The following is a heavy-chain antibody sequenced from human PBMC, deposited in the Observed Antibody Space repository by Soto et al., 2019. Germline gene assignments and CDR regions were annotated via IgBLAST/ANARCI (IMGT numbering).Heavy chain of an antibody. V-gene: IGHV3-33*01. Sequence: QVQLVESGGGVVQPGRSLRLSCAASGFTFSSYGMHWVRQAPGKGLEWVAVIWYDGSNKYYADSVKGRFTISRDNSKNTLYLQMNSLRAEDTAVYYCARDFFGNSAYFDYWGQGTLVTVSS. J-gene: IGHJ4*02. CDR1: GFTFSSYG. CDR3: ARDFFGNSAYFDY. D-gene: IGHD4-4*01. CDR2: IWYDGSNK.